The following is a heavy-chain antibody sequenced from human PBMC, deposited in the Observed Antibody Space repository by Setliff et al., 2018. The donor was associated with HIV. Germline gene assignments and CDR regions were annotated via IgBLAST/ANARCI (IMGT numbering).Heavy chain of an antibody. V-gene: IGHV2-5*02. J-gene: IGHJ4*02. D-gene: IGHD3-9*01. CDR3: AHMNYDLLTGYYTGFDY. CDR1: GFTVTGGGVG. Sequence: SGHTLVNPTQTVTLTCTFSGFTVTGGGVGVGWIRQPPGKGLEWLALIFGDDDKRYTPSLRRRLSITKDTSKSQVTLTMTNMDPVDTATYYCAHMNYDLLTGYYTGFDYWGQGILVTSPQ. CDR2: IFGDDDK.